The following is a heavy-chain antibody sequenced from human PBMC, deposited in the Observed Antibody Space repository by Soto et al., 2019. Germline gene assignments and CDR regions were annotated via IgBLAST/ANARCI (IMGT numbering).Heavy chain of an antibody. D-gene: IGHD1-26*01. J-gene: IGHJ4*02. CDR3: AKEGGLSGSYYISSSYYFDY. CDR2: ISYDGSNT. CDR1: GFTFSSYS. Sequence: GGSLRLSCAASGFTFSSYSMNWVRQAPGKGLEWVAIISYDGSNTYYADSVKGRFTISRDNSKNTLYLQMNSLRAEDTSVYYCAKEGGLSGSYYISSSYYFDYWGQGTLVTVSS. V-gene: IGHV3-30*18.